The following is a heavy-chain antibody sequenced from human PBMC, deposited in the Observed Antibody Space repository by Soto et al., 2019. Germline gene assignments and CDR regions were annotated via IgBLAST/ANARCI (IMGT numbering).Heavy chain of an antibody. J-gene: IGHJ4*02. CDR3: ARGRDXLGGDFDY. V-gene: IGHV3-30-3*01. CDR2: ISYDGSNK. D-gene: IGHD3-16*01. Sequence: QVQLVESGGGVVQPGRSLRLSCAASGFTFSNYGMHWVRQAPGKGLKWVAVISYDGSNKYYADSVKGRFTISRDNSKNTLYLQMNSLRAEDTAVYYCARGRDXLGGDFDYWGQGTLVTVSS. CDR1: GFTFSNYG.